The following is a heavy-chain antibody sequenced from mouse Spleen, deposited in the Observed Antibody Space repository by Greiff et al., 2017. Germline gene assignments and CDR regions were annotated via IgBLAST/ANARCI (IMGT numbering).Heavy chain of an antibody. CDR3: ARANYYGRRYYMDY. D-gene: IGHD1-1*01. J-gene: IGHJ2*01. Sequence: EVQLVESGAGLVKPGGSLKLSCAASGFTFSDYGMHWVRQAPEKGLEWVAYISSGSSTIYYADTVNGRFTISRDHAKNTLFLQMTRMRSEETAMYYCARANYYGRRYYMDYWGQGTTVTVSS. CDR2: ISSGSSTI. V-gene: IGHV5-17*01. CDR1: GFTFSDYG.